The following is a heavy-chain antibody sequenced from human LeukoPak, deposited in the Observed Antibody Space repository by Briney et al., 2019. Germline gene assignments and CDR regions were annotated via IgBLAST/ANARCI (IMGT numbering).Heavy chain of an antibody. J-gene: IGHJ4*02. V-gene: IGHV3-33*01. CDR2: IWHDGSHK. CDR1: GFSFDTYA. Sequence: GGSLRLSCAASGFSFDTYAMHWVRQAPGQGLEWVALIWHDGSHKFYSNSVRGQFTISRDNSKNTVYLQMNNLRPDDTAVYYCAREILGSGSYPDFWGQGTLVTVCS. CDR3: AREILGSGSYPDF. D-gene: IGHD3-10*01.